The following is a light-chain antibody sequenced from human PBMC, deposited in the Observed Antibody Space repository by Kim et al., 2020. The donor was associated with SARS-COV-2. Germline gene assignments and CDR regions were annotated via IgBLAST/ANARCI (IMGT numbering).Light chain of an antibody. CDR1: SSNIGSNY. V-gene: IGLV1-47*01. J-gene: IGLJ2*01. CDR3: AAWDESLSGPV. Sequence: QSVLTQPPSASGTPGQRVTISCSGSSSNIGSNYVYWYQQLPGTAPKLLIYRNNQRPSGVPDRFSGSKSGTSASLAISGLRSEDEADYYCAAWDESLSGPVFGGGTQLTVL. CDR2: RNN.